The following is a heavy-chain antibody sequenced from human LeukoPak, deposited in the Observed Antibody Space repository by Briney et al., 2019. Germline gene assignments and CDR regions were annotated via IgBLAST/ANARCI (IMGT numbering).Heavy chain of an antibody. CDR3: ARSNFGWSGSYYYFDY. J-gene: IGHJ4*02. D-gene: IGHD1-26*01. Sequence: PSETLSLTCAVYGGSFSGYYWSWIRQPPGKGLEWIGEINHSGSTNYNPSLKSRVTISVDTSKNQFPLKLSSVTAADTAVYYCARSNFGWSGSYYYFDYWGQGTLVTVSS. CDR1: GGSFSGYY. V-gene: IGHV4-34*01. CDR2: INHSGST.